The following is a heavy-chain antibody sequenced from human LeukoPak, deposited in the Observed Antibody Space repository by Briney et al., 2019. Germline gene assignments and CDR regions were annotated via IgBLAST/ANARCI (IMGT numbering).Heavy chain of an antibody. Sequence: PGGSLRLSCAASGFTFSSYSMTWVRQAPGQGLEWVSSISGSGGSTYHADAVKDRFTISRDISKNTRYLQMNSLRAEDTAAYYCAKSRASSGVAPAGYDYWGQGTLVTLSS. CDR3: AKSRASSGVAPAGYDY. CDR2: ISGSGGST. J-gene: IGHJ4*02. D-gene: IGHD6-13*01. CDR1: GFTFSSYS. V-gene: IGHV3-23*01.